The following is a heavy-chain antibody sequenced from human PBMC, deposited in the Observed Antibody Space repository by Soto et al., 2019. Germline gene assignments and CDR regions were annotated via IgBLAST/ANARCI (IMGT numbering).Heavy chain of an antibody. CDR3: VRGKYSGSYFFDY. CDR2: VSSVGRPT. V-gene: IGHV3-74*01. J-gene: IGHJ4*02. Sequence: PGGYLRLSCEASGFSFSDDWMHWVRQAPGKGLVWVSSVSSVGRPTDYADSVKGRFTISRDNAKNTLYLQMNSLVAEDTAVYYCVRGKYSGSYFFDYWGQGTLVTVSS. D-gene: IGHD1-26*01. CDR1: GFSFSDDW.